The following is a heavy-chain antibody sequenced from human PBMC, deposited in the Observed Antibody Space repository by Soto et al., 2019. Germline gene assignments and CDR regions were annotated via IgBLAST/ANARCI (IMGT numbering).Heavy chain of an antibody. Sequence: EVQLVESGGGLLQPGWSLRLSCAASGFTFSRYAMNWVRQAPGKGLEWVSYINHDSGTIYYADSVKGRFTISRDNANNLLSLQMNSLRAEDTAVYYCARDRGYTGYDFAYWGQGTLVTVSS. V-gene: IGHV3-48*01. D-gene: IGHD5-12*01. CDR2: INHDSGTI. CDR3: ARDRGYTGYDFAY. J-gene: IGHJ4*02. CDR1: GFTFSRYA.